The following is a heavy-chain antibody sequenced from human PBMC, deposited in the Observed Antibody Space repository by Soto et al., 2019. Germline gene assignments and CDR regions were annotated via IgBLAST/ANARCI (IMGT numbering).Heavy chain of an antibody. D-gene: IGHD2-15*01. J-gene: IGHJ4*02. Sequence: KQSQTLSLTCAISGDRVSSNSAAWNWIRQSPSRGLEWLGRTYYRSKWYNDYAVSVKSRITINPDTSKNQCYLQLNSVTPEDTAVYYCAREGDCSGGSCYSPIDYWGQGTLVTVSS. V-gene: IGHV6-1*01. CDR2: TYYRSKWYN. CDR3: AREGDCSGGSCYSPIDY. CDR1: GDRVSSNSAA.